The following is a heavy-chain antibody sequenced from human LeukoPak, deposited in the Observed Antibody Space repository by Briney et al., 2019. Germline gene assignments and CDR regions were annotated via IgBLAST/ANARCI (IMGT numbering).Heavy chain of an antibody. Sequence: PSQTLSLTCTVSGGSISSGDYYRSWIRQPPGTGLEWIGYIYYSGSTYYNPSLKSRVTISVDTSKNQFSLKLSSVTAADTVVYYCARISGGDYAFDYWGQGTLVTVSS. CDR1: GGSISSGDYY. CDR2: IYYSGST. J-gene: IGHJ4*02. CDR3: ARISGGDYAFDY. D-gene: IGHD4-17*01. V-gene: IGHV4-30-4*01.